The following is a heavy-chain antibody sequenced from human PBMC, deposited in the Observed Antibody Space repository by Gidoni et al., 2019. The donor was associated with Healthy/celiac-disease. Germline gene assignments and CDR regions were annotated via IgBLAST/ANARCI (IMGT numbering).Heavy chain of an antibody. J-gene: IGHJ4*02. CDR2: INPNRCGT. Sequence: QVQLVQSGAEVKKPGASVKVSCKASGYTFTGYYMHWVRQAPGQGLEWMGWINPNRCGTTYAQKFHGWVTMTRDTSISTAYMELGRLRSDDTAVYYCAREEGDILTSYYKWDYWGQGTLVTVSS. V-gene: IGHV1-2*04. D-gene: IGHD3-9*01. CDR3: AREEGDILTSYYKWDY. CDR1: GYTFTGYY.